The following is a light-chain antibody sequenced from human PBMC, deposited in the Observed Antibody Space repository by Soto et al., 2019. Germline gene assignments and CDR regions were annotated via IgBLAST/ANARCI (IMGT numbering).Light chain of an antibody. V-gene: IGKV3-15*01. J-gene: IGKJ1*01. Sequence: EVVMTQSPATLSVSPGETATLSCRASQSVKSNLAWYRQKPGQAPRLLIYGASTRAAGIPARFSVSGSGTEFTLTISSLQSEDFAIFYCQQYNDWPRTFGQGTKVEIK. CDR1: QSVKSN. CDR2: GAS. CDR3: QQYNDWPRT.